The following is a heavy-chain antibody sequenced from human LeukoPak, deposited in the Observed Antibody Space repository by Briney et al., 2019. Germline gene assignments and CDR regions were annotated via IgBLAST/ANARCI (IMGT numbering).Heavy chain of an antibody. CDR1: GGSISSSSYY. V-gene: IGHV4-39*01. D-gene: IGHD3-16*02. CDR3: ARQEGGDDYVWGSYRYDAFDI. J-gene: IGHJ3*02. Sequence: SETLSLTCTVSGGSISSSSYYWGWIRQPPGQGLEWIGSIYYSGSTYYNPSLKSRVTISVDTSKNQFSLKLCSVTAADTAVYYCARQEGGDDYVWGSYRYDAFDIWGQGTMVTVSS. CDR2: IYYSGST.